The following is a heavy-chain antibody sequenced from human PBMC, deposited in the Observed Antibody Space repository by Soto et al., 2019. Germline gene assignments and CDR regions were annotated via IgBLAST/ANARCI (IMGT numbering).Heavy chain of an antibody. D-gene: IGHD1-26*01. V-gene: IGHV4-61*01. J-gene: IGHJ4*02. CDR3: ARGGSYVGFDS. CDR1: GGSLNSISHY. CDR2: IHYFGST. Sequence: QVQLQESGPGLVKPSETLSLTCTVSGGSLNSISHYWRWIRQPPGKGLEWIGYIHYFGSTKYNPSLESRVVISVDTSKNQFSLKVPSVTAADTAIYFCARGGSYVGFDSWGQGARVTVSS.